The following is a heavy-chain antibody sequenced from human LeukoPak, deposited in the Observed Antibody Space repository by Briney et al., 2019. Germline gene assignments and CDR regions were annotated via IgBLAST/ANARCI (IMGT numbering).Heavy chain of an antibody. Sequence: GRSLRLSCAASGFTFSSYAMHWVRQAPGKGLEWVAVISYDGSNKYYADSVKGRFTISRDNSKNTLYLQMNSLRAEDTAVYYCARDLRLFGYSSSSSENYFDYWGQGTLVTVSS. CDR2: ISYDGSNK. V-gene: IGHV3-30-3*01. CDR1: GFTFSSYA. J-gene: IGHJ4*02. D-gene: IGHD6-6*01. CDR3: ARDLRLFGYSSSSSENYFDY.